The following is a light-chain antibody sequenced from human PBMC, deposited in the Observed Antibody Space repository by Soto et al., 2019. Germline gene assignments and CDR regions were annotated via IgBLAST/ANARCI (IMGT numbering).Light chain of an antibody. CDR2: GAS. J-gene: IGKJ1*01. CDR3: QQSYSTPWT. V-gene: IGKV3-20*01. CDR1: QSVSSSY. Sequence: EIVLTQSPGTLSLSPGERATLSCRASQSVSSSYLAWYQQKPGQTPSLLIYGASSRATGTPDRFSGSGSGTDFILTISSLQPEDFATYYCQQSYSTPWTFGQGTKVDIK.